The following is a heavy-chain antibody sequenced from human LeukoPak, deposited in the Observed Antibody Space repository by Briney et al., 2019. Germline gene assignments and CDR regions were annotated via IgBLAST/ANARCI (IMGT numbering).Heavy chain of an antibody. D-gene: IGHD2-8*01. CDR2: IYYSGYT. Sequence: SETLSLTCTVSGGSISSSSHYWGWIRQPPGKGLEWIGSIYYSGYTYYDPSPKSRVTLSVDTSKNQFSLKLSSVTAADTAVYYCASLDANYFDYWGQGTLVTVSS. J-gene: IGHJ4*02. CDR3: ASLDANYFDY. V-gene: IGHV4-39*07. CDR1: GGSISSSSHY.